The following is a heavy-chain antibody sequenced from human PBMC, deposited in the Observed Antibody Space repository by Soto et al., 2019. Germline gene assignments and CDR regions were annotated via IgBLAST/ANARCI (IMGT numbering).Heavy chain of an antibody. D-gene: IGHD2-21*01. CDR3: AKDCCGGGTFYSYGMDV. J-gene: IGHJ6*02. V-gene: IGHV3-30*18. CDR1: GFTFRNYG. CDR2: ISYDGSNK. Sequence: QPGGSLRLSCAASGFTFRNYGIHWVRQAPGKGLEWVALISYDGSNKFYADSVKGRFTISRDNSKNTLYLQMNSLRPEDTAVYYCAKDCCGGGTFYSYGMDVWGQGTTVTVSS.